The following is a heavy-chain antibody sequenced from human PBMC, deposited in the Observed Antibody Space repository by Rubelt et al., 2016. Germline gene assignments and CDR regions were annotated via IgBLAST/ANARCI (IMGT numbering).Heavy chain of an antibody. CDR3: AREDTTDRGWYDALDI. Sequence: QVQLVQSGAEVKKPGASVKVSCKASEYSFTKNPIHWVRQAPGQRLEWMGWINAGNGNTQYSQKFHDRVTVTRDTSARTAYMELSSLRSEDTAVYYCAREDTTDRGWYDALDIWGQGTMVTVSS. CDR2: INAGNGNT. V-gene: IGHV1-3*01. CDR1: EYSFTKNP. D-gene: IGHD6-19*01. J-gene: IGHJ3*02.